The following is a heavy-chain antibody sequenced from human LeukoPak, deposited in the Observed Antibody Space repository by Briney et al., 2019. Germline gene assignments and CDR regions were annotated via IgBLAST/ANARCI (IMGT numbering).Heavy chain of an antibody. D-gene: IGHD6-13*01. CDR3: ARGRPPRWVHSSSLYSFDY. CDR1: GGSFSGYY. V-gene: IGHV4-34*01. Sequence: SETLSLTCAVYGGSFSGYYWSWIRQPPGKGLEWIGEINHSGSTNYNPSLKSRVTISVATSKKQFSLKLSSVTAAEPAVYYCARGRPPRWVHSSSLYSFDYWGQGTLVPVSS. J-gene: IGHJ4*02. CDR2: INHSGST.